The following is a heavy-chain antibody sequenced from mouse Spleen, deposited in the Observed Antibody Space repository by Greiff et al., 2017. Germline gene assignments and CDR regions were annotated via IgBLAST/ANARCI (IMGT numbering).Heavy chain of an antibody. CDR2: IYPRSGNT. D-gene: IGHD1-1*01. Sequence: VQLQQSGAELARPGASVKLSCKASGYTFTSYGISWVKQRTGQGLEWIGEIYPRSGNTYYNEKFKGKATLTADKSSSTAYMELRSLTSEDSAVYFCASPSYVYAMDYWGQGTSVTVSS. J-gene: IGHJ4*01. V-gene: IGHV1-81*01. CDR3: ASPSYVYAMDY. CDR1: GYTFTSYG.